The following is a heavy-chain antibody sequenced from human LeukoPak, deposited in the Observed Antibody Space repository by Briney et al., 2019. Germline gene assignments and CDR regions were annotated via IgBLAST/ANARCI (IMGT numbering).Heavy chain of an antibody. D-gene: IGHD6-19*01. CDR1: GGSISSYY. J-gene: IGHJ6*03. V-gene: IGHV4-4*07. CDR3: ARGGLLYSSGWGTTLGRYYYYMDV. Sequence: SETLSLTCTVSGGSISSYYWSWIRQPAGKGVEWIGRIYTSGSTNYNPSLKRRVTISVDKSKNQFSLKLSSVTAADTAVYYCARGGLLYSSGWGTTLGRYYYYMDVWGKGTTVTVSS. CDR2: IYTSGST.